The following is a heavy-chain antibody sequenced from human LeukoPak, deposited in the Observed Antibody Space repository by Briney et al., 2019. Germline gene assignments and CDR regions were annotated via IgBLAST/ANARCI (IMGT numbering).Heavy chain of an antibody. V-gene: IGHV3-23*01. D-gene: IGHD6-19*01. CDR2: INGGGNTT. Sequence: PGGSLTLSCAASGFAFSSFAMGWVRQSPGKGLEWLSTINGGGNTTFYADSLKGRFTIFRDNSKNTLYLHMDSLRPDDTAIYYCTKELHVAVAVADYYYFYMDVWGRGTAVTVSS. J-gene: IGHJ6*03. CDR1: GFAFSSFA. CDR3: TKELHVAVAVADYYYFYMDV.